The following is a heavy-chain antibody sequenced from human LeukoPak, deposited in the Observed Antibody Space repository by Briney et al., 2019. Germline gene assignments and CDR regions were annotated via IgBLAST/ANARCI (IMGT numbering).Heavy chain of an antibody. CDR3: TRGGEDIVVVPAARYYYYYMDV. CDR1: GGSFSGYY. CDR2: INHSGST. V-gene: IGHV4-34*01. Sequence: SETLSLTCAVYGGSFSGYYWSWIRQPPGKGLEWIGEINHSGSTNYNPSLKRRVTISVDTSKNQFSLKLRSVTAADTAVYYCTRGGEDIVVVPAARYYYYYMDVWGKGTTVTVSS. J-gene: IGHJ6*03. D-gene: IGHD2-2*01.